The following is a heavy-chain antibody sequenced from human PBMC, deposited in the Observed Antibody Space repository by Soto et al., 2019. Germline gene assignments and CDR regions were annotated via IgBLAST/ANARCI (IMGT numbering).Heavy chain of an antibody. CDR2: IYYSGST. CDR1: GGSISSSSYY. D-gene: IGHD3-16*01. CDR3: ARWDSSGGVRPVH. V-gene: IGHV4-39*07. J-gene: IGHJ4*02. Sequence: PSETLSLTCTVSGGSISSSSYYWGWIRQPPGKGLEWIGSIYYSGSTYYNPSLKSRVTISVDTSKNQFSLKLSSVTAADTAVYYCARWDSSGGVRPVHWSQGTLVTVSS.